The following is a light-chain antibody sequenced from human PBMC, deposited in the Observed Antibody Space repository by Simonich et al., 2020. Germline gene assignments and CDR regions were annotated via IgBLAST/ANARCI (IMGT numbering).Light chain of an antibody. Sequence: QSALTQPASVSGSPGQSITISCTGTSSDVGGYNYVSWYKQHPGKAPKLMIYDVSNPPSGVSNRFSGSKSGNTASLTISGLQAEDEADYYCSSYAGSVVFGGGTKLTVL. V-gene: IGLV2-14*03. CDR2: DVS. CDR3: SSYAGSVV. J-gene: IGLJ2*01. CDR1: SSDVGGYNY.